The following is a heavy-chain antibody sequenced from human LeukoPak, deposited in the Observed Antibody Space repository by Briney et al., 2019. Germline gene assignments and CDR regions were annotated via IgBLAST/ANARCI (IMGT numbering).Heavy chain of an antibody. D-gene: IGHD3-16*02. Sequence: GESLKISCKGSGYSFTSYWIGWVRQMPGKGLEWMWIIYPGDSDTRYSPSFQGQVTISADKSISTAYLQWSSLKASDTAMYYCARSLYYDYVWGSYRYIGAFDIWGQGTMVTVSS. J-gene: IGHJ3*02. CDR2: IYPGDSDT. V-gene: IGHV5-51*01. CDR3: ARSLYYDYVWGSYRYIGAFDI. CDR1: GYSFTSYW.